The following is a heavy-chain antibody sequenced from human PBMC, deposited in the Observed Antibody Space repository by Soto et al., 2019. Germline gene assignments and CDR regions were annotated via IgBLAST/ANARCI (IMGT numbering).Heavy chain of an antibody. Sequence: EVQLLESGGGLVQPGGSLRLSCAASGFTFSSYAMSWVRQAPGKGLEWVSAISGSGGSTYYADSVKGRFTISRDNSKNTRYLQMNSLRAEDTAVYYCAKDRGSGWYGGLEGDWGQGTLVTVSS. V-gene: IGHV3-23*01. CDR1: GFTFSSYA. CDR3: AKDRGSGWYGGLEGD. J-gene: IGHJ4*02. CDR2: ISGSGGST. D-gene: IGHD6-19*01.